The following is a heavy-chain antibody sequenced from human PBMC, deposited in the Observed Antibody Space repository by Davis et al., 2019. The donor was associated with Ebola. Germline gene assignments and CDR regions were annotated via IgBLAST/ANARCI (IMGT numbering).Heavy chain of an antibody. V-gene: IGHV4-31*11. Sequence: SETLSLTCAVYGGSFSGYYWSWIRQHPGKGLEWIGYIYYSGSTYYNPSLKSRVTISVDTSKNQFSLKLSSVTAADTAVYYCARGRRDYPWGIVVVPAVPDWFDPWGQGTLVTVSS. CDR2: IYYSGST. D-gene: IGHD2-2*01. CDR1: GGSFSGYY. CDR3: ARGRRDYPWGIVVVPAVPDWFDP. J-gene: IGHJ5*02.